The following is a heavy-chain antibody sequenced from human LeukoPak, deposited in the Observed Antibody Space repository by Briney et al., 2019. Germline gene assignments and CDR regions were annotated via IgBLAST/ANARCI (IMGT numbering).Heavy chain of an antibody. Sequence: PSETLSLTCTVSGGSISSYYWSWIRQPPGKGLEWIGYIYYSGSTNYNPSLKSRVTISVDTSKNQFSLKLSSVTAADTAVYYCARDRDGSGLFDYWGQGTLLTVSS. CDR3: ARDRDGSGLFDY. CDR1: GGSISSYY. J-gene: IGHJ4*02. D-gene: IGHD3-10*01. V-gene: IGHV4-59*01. CDR2: IYYSGST.